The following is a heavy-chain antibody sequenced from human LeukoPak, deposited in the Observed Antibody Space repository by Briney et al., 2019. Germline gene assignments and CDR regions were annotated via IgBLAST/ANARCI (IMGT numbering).Heavy chain of an antibody. CDR1: GYTFTSYY. Sequence: GAPVKVSCKASGYTFTSYYMHWVRQAPGQGLEWMGIINPSGGSTSYAQKFQGRVTMTRDTSTSTVYMELSSLRSEDTAVYYCARQSGRWDYYDSSGYNDYWGQGTLVTVSS. CDR2: INPSGGST. J-gene: IGHJ4*02. CDR3: ARQSGRWDYYDSSGYNDY. V-gene: IGHV1-46*01. D-gene: IGHD3-22*01.